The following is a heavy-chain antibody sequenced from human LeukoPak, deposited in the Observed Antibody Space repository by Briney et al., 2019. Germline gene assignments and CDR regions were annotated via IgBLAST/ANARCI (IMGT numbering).Heavy chain of an antibody. CDR3: ARTFYESSGHRNFDY. CDR2: ISSSGSTI. CDR1: GFTFSSYE. J-gene: IGHJ4*02. V-gene: IGHV3-48*03. D-gene: IGHD3-22*01. Sequence: GGSLRLSCAASGFTFSSYEMNWVRQAPGKGLEWVSYISSSGSTIYYADSVKGRFTISRDNAKNSLYLQMNSLRAEDTAVYYRARTFYESSGHRNFDYWGQGTLVTVSS.